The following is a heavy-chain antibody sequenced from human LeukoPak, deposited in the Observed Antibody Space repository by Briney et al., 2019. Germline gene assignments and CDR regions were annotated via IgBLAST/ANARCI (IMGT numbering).Heavy chain of an antibody. CDR3: TRRHYYGSGSPDWYFDN. V-gene: IGHV3-73*01. J-gene: IGHJ2*01. Sequence: GGSLRLSCAASGFAFSDSAMHWVRQASGKGLEWVGRIRSKADSYATAYAASVKGRFTISRDDSKNMAYLQVDSLKTEDTAVYYCTRRHYYGSGSPDWYFDNWGRGTLVTVSS. CDR2: IRSKADSYAT. CDR1: GFAFSDSA. D-gene: IGHD3-10*01.